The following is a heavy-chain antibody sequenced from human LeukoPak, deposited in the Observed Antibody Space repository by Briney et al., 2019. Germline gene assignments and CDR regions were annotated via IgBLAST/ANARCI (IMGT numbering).Heavy chain of an antibody. CDR3: ARRDYYDSSGASYDAFDI. CDR2: IYPDDSDT. D-gene: IGHD3-22*01. Sequence: GESLRISCKGSGYSFTSYWIGWVRQMPGKGLEWMGIIYPDDSDTRYSPSFQGQVTISADKSISTAYLQWSSLKASDTAMYYCARRDYYDSSGASYDAFDIWGQGTMVTVSS. CDR1: GYSFTSYW. J-gene: IGHJ3*02. V-gene: IGHV5-51*01.